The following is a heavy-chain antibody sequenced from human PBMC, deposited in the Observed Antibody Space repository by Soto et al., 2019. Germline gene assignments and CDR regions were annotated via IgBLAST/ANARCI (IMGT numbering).Heavy chain of an antibody. V-gene: IGHV3-23*01. CDR1: GFAFKNYA. D-gene: IGHD2-21*02. Sequence: GGSLRLSCVASGFAFKNYAMTWVRQAPGKGLEWVSGISGSVNTYYADSVKGRFTISRDNPKNTLYLQMDSLRAEDTAVYYRAKRGPVVTLEKYFDYWGQGTLVTVSS. J-gene: IGHJ4*02. CDR2: ISGSVNT. CDR3: AKRGPVVTLEKYFDY.